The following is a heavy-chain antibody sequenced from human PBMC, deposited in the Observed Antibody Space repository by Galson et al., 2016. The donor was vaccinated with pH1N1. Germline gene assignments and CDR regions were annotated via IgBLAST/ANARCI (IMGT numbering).Heavy chain of an antibody. Sequence: SVKVSCKASGYMFSTYGINWVRKAPGQGPEWMGRISGYNGNTIYAQKFQARISMTIDKSTSTVYMDLRSLRFDDTAVYYCAKGTLPGYYDSWGRGTLVTVSS. CDR2: ISGYNGNT. D-gene: IGHD3-9*01. V-gene: IGHV1-18*01. CDR1: GYMFSTYG. J-gene: IGHJ5*01. CDR3: AKGTLPGYYDS.